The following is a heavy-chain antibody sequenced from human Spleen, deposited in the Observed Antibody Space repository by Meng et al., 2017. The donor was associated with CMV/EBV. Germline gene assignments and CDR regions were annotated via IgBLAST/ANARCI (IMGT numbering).Heavy chain of an antibody. Sequence: GESLKISCAASGFIFSIYAMTWVRQAPGKGLDWVSTIYSDGTTYYADSVKGRFTVPRDNSQNTLSLQINSLRAEDTAVYYCARDQVVPAAALWGDVWGQGTTVTVSS. CDR2: IYSDGTT. CDR1: GFIFSIYA. V-gene: IGHV3-23*01. D-gene: IGHD2-2*01. J-gene: IGHJ6*02. CDR3: ARDQVVPAAALWGDV.